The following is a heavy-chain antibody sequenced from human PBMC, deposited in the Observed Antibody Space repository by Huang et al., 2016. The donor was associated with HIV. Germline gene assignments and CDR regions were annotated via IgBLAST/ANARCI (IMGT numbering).Heavy chain of an antibody. J-gene: IGHJ4*02. D-gene: IGHD4-17*01. V-gene: IGHV1-69*13. CDR3: ARGQLGSYGDYDVLY. CDR2: IIPMFGTP. Sequence: QVQLVQSGAEVKTPGSSVKVSCKASGGTFSKYAISWGRQAPGQGLEWRGGIIPMFGTPNYGRKFQGRVTITADDSTSTTYVEVSSLRSEDTALYYCARGQLGSYGDYDVLYWGQGTLVTVSS. CDR1: GGTFSKYA.